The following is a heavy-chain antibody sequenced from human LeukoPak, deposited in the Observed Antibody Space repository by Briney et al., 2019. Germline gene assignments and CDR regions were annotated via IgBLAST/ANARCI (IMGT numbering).Heavy chain of an antibody. CDR1: GFTFDDYG. D-gene: IGHD3-10*01. CDR3: ARVSDYYGSGSYNY. J-gene: IGHJ4*02. V-gene: IGHV3-20*04. CDR2: INWNGGST. Sequence: GGSLRLSCAASGFTFDDYGMSWVRQAPGKGLEWVSGINWNGGSTGYADSVKGRFIISRDNAKNSLYLQMNSLRAEDTALYYCARVSDYYGSGSYNYWGQGTLVTVSS.